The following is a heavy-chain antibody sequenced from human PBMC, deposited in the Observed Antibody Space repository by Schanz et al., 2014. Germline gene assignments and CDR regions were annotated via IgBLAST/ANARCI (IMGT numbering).Heavy chain of an antibody. CDR3: TRGGYSYALSAFDI. V-gene: IGHV1-18*01. D-gene: IGHD5-18*01. J-gene: IGHJ3*02. Sequence: QVQLVQSGAEMKKPGPSVKVSCKASGYTFTSYGISWVRQAPGQGLEWMGWISPYNGNTNYAQKLQGRVTMTTDTSTSTAYMELRSLRSDDTALYYCTRGGYSYALSAFDIWGQGTMVTVSS. CDR1: GYTFTSYG. CDR2: ISPYNGNT.